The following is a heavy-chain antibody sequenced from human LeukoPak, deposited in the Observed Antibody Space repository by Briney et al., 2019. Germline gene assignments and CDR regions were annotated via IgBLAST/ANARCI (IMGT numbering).Heavy chain of an antibody. CDR2: IKGKTDGGTT. J-gene: IGHJ3*02. CDR1: GFTFSNAW. V-gene: IGHV3-15*01. CDR3: RAAFDI. Sequence: PGGSLRLSCAASGFTFSNAWMSWVRQAPGKGLEWVGRIKGKTDGGTTDYAAPVKGRFTISRDDSKNTLYLQMNSLKTEDTAVYYCRAAFDIWGQGTMVTVSS.